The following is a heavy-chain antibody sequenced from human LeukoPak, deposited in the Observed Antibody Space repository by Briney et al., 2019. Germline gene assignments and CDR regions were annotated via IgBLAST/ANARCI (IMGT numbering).Heavy chain of an antibody. Sequence: SETLSLTCTVSGGSISSGSYYWSWIRQPAGKGLEWIGRIYTSGSTNYNPSLKSRVTMSVDTSKNQFSLKLSSVTAADTAVYYCARAGRWLQFLDYWGQGTLVTVSS. D-gene: IGHD5-24*01. V-gene: IGHV4-61*02. J-gene: IGHJ4*02. CDR1: GGSISSGSYY. CDR3: ARAGRWLQFLDY. CDR2: IYTSGST.